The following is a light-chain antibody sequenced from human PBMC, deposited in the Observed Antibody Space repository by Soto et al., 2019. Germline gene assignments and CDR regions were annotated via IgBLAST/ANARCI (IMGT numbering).Light chain of an antibody. CDR3: QQSYSVPLT. Sequence: DIQMTQSPSSLSASVGDRVSITCRASQSISIYLNWYQQKPGKAPNLLISAASTLQSGVPLRFSDSGSGTDFTLTISSLQPEDFAAYYCQQSYSVPLTFGGGTKVEIK. CDR1: QSISIY. V-gene: IGKV1-39*01. J-gene: IGKJ4*01. CDR2: AAS.